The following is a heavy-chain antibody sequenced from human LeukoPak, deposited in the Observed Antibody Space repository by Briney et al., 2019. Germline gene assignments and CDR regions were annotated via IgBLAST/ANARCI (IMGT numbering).Heavy chain of an antibody. CDR3: ARDPDSSSSFDY. CDR2: VNPNSGDT. V-gene: IGHV1-2*02. D-gene: IGHD6-6*01. Sequence: GASVKVSCKASGYTFTGYYLHWVRQAPGQGLEWMGCVNPNSGDTNYAQKFQGRVTMTRDTSISTAYMELSRLRSDDTAVYYCARDPDSSSSFDYWGQGTLVTVSS. CDR1: GYTFTGYY. J-gene: IGHJ4*02.